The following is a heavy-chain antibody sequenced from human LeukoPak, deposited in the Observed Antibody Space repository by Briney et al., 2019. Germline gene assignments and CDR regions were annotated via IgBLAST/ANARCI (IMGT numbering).Heavy chain of an antibody. V-gene: IGHV4-34*01. CDR3: ARAPPRGYFDWLPKTYYFDY. Sequence: SETLSLTCAVYGGSFSGYYWSWIRQPPGKGLEWIGEINHGGSTNYNPSLKSRVTISVDTSKNQFSLKLSSVTAADTAVYYCARAPPRGYFDWLPKTYYFDYWGQGTLVTVSS. J-gene: IGHJ4*02. D-gene: IGHD3-9*01. CDR2: INHGGST. CDR1: GGSFSGYY.